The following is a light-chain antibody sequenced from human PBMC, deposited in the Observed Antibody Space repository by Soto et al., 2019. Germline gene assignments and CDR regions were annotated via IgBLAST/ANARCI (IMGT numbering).Light chain of an antibody. CDR1: NIGSKS. CDR2: YDT. Sequence: SYELTQPPSVSVAPGKTARISCVGNNIGSKSVHWYQQKPGQAPVQVIYYDTNRPSGIPERFSGSNSGNTATLTISGVEAGDEADYYSQVWDSSSDHVVFGGGTKLTVL. J-gene: IGLJ2*01. V-gene: IGLV3-21*04. CDR3: QVWDSSSDHVV.